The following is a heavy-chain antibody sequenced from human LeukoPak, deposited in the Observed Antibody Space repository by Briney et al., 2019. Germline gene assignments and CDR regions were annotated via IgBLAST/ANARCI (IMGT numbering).Heavy chain of an antibody. CDR2: TYYRSKWYN. J-gene: IGHJ6*02. CDR3: ARDTDWGRYGMDV. D-gene: IGHD7-27*01. CDR1: GDSVSSNSDA. V-gene: IGHV6-1*01. Sequence: SQTLSLTCAISGDSVSSNSDAWNWIRQSPSRGLEWLGRTYYRSKWYNDYAASVKSRITIKPDTSKNQFSLQLNSVSPEDTAVYYCARDTDWGRYGMDVWGQGTTVTVS.